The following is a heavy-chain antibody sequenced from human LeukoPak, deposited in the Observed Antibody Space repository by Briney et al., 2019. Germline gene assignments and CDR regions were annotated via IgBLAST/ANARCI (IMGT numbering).Heavy chain of an antibody. CDR2: IYYSGST. D-gene: IGHD3-3*01. V-gene: IGHV4-31*03. Sequence: PSETLSLTCTVSGGSISSGGYYWSWIRQHPGKGLEWIGYIYYSGSTYYNPSLKSRVTISVDTSKNQFSLKLSSVTAADTAVYYCATWSGYYTGIDYWGQGTLVTVSS. CDR1: GGSISSGGYY. J-gene: IGHJ4*02. CDR3: ATWSGYYTGIDY.